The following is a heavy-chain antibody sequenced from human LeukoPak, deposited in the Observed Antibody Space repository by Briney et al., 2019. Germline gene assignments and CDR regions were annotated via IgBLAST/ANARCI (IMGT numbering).Heavy chain of an antibody. CDR3: ASIAVAGGFDY. V-gene: IGHV4-61*02. CDR2: IYTSGST. CDR1: GGSISSGSYY. Sequence: SETLSLTCTVSGGSISSGSYYWSWIRQPAGKGLEWIGRIYTSGSTNYNPSLKSRVTISVDTSKNQFSLKLSSVTAADTAVYYCASIAVAGGFDYWGQGTLVTVSS. D-gene: IGHD6-19*01. J-gene: IGHJ4*02.